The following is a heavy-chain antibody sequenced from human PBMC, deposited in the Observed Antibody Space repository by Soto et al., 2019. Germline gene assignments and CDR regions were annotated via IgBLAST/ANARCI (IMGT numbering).Heavy chain of an antibody. J-gene: IGHJ4*02. Sequence: QVQLQQSGPGQVKPSQTLSLTCSVSGVTVSSDAYYWSWIRQRPGKGLVWIGNLYHRGSTYYSPSLKSRVDISLDTSKNEFFLRLSSVTAADTAVYYCARYRFSGSRGSKFDYWGQGTLVTVSS. CDR3: ARYRFSGSRGSKFDY. V-gene: IGHV4-31*03. CDR1: GVTVSSDAYY. D-gene: IGHD3-16*02. CDR2: LYHRGST.